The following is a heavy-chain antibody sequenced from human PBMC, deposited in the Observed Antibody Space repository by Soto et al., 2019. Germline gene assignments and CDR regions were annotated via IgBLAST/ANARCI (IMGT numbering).Heavy chain of an antibody. V-gene: IGHV3-74*01. CDR3: GRAMSSVGAAAKWDF. CDR2: INSDGSIT. J-gene: IGHJ4*02. CDR1: GFTFNTHW. Sequence: EVQLVESGGGLILPGGSLRLSCAASGFTFNTHWMHWVRQAPGKGLVWVSRINSDGSITDYADSVKGRFSIFRGNPRKNLYQQMNSLSTEDTAVYYWGRAMSSVGAAAKWDFWGKGTLVTVSS. D-gene: IGHD1-26*01.